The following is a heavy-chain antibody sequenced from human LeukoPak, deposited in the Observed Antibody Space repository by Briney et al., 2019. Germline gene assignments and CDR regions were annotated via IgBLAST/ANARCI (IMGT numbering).Heavy chain of an antibody. V-gene: IGHV1-69*13. Sequence: ASVKVSCKASGGTFSSYAISWVRQAPGQGLEWMGGIIPIFGTANYAQKFQGRVTITADESTSTAYMELSSLRSEDTAVYYCASSSGYSYGYYYYYYMDVWGKGTTVTIPS. CDR1: GGTFSSYA. J-gene: IGHJ6*03. D-gene: IGHD5-18*01. CDR3: ASSSGYSYGYYYYYYMDV. CDR2: IIPIFGTA.